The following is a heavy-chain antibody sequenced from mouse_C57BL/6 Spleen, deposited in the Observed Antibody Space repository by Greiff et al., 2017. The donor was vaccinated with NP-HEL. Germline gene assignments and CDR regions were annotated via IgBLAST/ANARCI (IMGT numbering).Heavy chain of an antibody. V-gene: IGHV1-63*01. CDR1: GYTFTNYW. CDR2: IYPGGGYT. J-gene: IGHJ2*01. Sequence: VQLVESGAELVRPGTSVKMSCKASGYTFTNYWIGWAKQRPGHGLEWIGDIYPGGGYTNYNEKFKGKATLTADKSSSTAYMQFSSLTSEDSAIYYCARGGLHPYYFDYWGQGTTLTVSS. D-gene: IGHD3-1*01. CDR3: ARGGLHPYYFDY.